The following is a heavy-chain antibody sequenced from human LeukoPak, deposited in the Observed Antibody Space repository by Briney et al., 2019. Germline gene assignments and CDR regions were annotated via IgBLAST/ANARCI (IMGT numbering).Heavy chain of an antibody. J-gene: IGHJ4*02. CDR2: IRSSNNYI. V-gene: IGHV3-21*01. Sequence: GGSLRLSCAASGFTFSYYTMNWVRQAPGKGLEWVSSIRSSNNYINYADSVKGRFTISRDNAKNSLFLQMNSLRADDTAVYYCARDGHFDFWGQGTLVTVSS. CDR3: ARDGHFDF. CDR1: GFTFSYYT.